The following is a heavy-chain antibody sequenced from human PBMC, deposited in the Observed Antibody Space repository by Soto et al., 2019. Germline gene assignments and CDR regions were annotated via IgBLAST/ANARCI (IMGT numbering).Heavy chain of an antibody. CDR3: AREGMWAPDY. CDR1: GFSFSSYW. J-gene: IGHJ4*02. D-gene: IGHD1-26*01. CDR2: INFDGSSI. V-gene: IGHV3-74*01. Sequence: EVQLVESGGGLVQPGGSLRLSCVASGFSFSSYWMHWVRQVPGKGLLWVSRINFDGSSISHADSVKGRFTISRDNAKNTLYLQMNSLRAEYTAVYYCAREGMWAPDYWGQGTLVTVSS.